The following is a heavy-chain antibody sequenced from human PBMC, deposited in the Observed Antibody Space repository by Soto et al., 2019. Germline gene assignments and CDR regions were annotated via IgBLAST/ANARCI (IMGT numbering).Heavy chain of an antibody. D-gene: IGHD3-22*01. CDR1: GFTFDDYA. V-gene: IGHV3-9*01. J-gene: IGHJ4*02. CDR3: AKDPHYYDSSGYYF. CDR2: ISWNSGSI. Sequence: DVQLVESGGGLVQPGRSLRLSCAASGFTFDDYAMHWVRQAPGKGLEWVSGISWNSGSIGYADSVKGRFTISRDNAKNSLYLQMNSLRAEDTALYYCAKDPHYYDSSGYYFWGQGTLVTVSS.